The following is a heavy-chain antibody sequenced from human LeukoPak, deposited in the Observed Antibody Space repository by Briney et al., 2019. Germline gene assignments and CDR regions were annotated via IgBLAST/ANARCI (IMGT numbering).Heavy chain of an antibody. CDR3: ARGLSVTTLSSWFDP. CDR1: GGSFSGYY. J-gene: IGHJ5*02. V-gene: IGHV4-34*01. Sequence: SETLSLTCAVYGGSFSGYYWSWIRQPPGKGLEWIGEINHSGSTNYNPSLKSRVTISVDTSKNQFSLKLSSVTAADTAAYYCARGLSVTTLSSWFDPWGQGTLVTVSS. D-gene: IGHD4-17*01. CDR2: INHSGST.